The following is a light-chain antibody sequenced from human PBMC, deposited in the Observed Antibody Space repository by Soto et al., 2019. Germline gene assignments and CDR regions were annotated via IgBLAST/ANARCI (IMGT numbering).Light chain of an antibody. Sequence: EIVLTQSPGTLSLSPGERATLSCRASQSVSSSFLARYQQKPGQAPRLLIYGASSRGTGIPDRFSGSGSGTDFTIPISSLEPEDFAVYYCQQYGTSPWRFGQGTKVEIK. CDR1: QSVSSSF. J-gene: IGKJ1*01. V-gene: IGKV3-20*01. CDR2: GAS. CDR3: QQYGTSPWR.